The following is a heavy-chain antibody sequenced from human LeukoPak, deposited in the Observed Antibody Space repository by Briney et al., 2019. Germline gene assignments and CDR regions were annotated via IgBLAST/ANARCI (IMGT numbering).Heavy chain of an antibody. CDR1: GDSISTYY. J-gene: IGHJ4*02. CDR2: IYSSGNT. D-gene: IGHD4-17*01. Sequence: SETLSLTCSFSGDSISTYYWSWIRQSPGKGLEWIGHIYSSGNTDYNSSLKSRVTMSVDTSKNQFSLKLSSVTAADTAMYYCAREGRQDYVYFDHWGQGSLVTVSS. CDR3: AREGRQDYVYFDH. V-gene: IGHV4-59*01.